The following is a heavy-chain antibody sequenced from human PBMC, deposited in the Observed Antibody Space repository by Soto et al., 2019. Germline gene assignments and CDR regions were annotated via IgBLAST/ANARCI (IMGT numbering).Heavy chain of an antibody. CDR3: ARGLKWADIVVVPAAMPGSNYYYYMDV. V-gene: IGHV1-8*01. CDR1: GYTFTSYD. Sequence: VSVKVSCKASGYTFTSYDINWARQATGQGLEWMGWMNPNSGNTGYAQKFQGRVTMTRNTSISTAYMELSSLRSEDAAVYYCARGLKWADIVVVPAAMPGSNYYYYMDVWGKGTTVTVSS. CDR2: MNPNSGNT. J-gene: IGHJ6*03. D-gene: IGHD2-2*01.